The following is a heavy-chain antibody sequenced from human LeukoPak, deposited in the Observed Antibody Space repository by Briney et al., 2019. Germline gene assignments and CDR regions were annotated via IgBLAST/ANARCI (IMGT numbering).Heavy chain of an antibody. CDR2: INWNGGST. V-gene: IGHV3-20*04. D-gene: IGHD1-26*01. Sequence: PGGSLRLSCAASGFTFGDYGMSWVRQAPGKGLEWVSGINWNGGSTGYADSVKGRFTISRDNAKNSLYLQMNSLRAEDTALYYCARGQSGSPNSEWDVWGKGTTVTVSS. CDR1: GFTFGDYG. J-gene: IGHJ6*04. CDR3: ARGQSGSPNSEWDV.